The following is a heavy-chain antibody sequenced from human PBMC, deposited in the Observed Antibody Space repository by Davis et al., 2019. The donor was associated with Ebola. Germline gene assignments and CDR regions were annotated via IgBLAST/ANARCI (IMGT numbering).Heavy chain of an antibody. CDR3: AKDLEIVVVTPSAFDI. V-gene: IGHV3-20*04. Sequence: PGGSLRLSCAASGFTFDDYGMSWVRQAPGKGLEWVSGINWNGGSTGYADSVKGRFTISRDNSKNTLYLQMNSLRAEDTAVYYCAKDLEIVVVTPSAFDIWGQGTMVTVSS. J-gene: IGHJ3*02. D-gene: IGHD3-22*01. CDR1: GFTFDDYG. CDR2: INWNGGST.